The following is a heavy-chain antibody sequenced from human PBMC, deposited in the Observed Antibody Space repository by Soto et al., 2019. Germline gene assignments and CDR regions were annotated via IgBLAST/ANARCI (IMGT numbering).Heavy chain of an antibody. D-gene: IGHD2-15*01. J-gene: IGHJ4*02. CDR2: ISYDGSNK. Sequence: VQLVESGGGVVQPGRSLRLSCAASGFTFSSYGMHWVRQAPGKGLEWVAVISYDGSNKYYADSVKGRFTISRDNSKNTLYLQMNSLRAEDTAVYYCAKGIKNFDYWGQGTLVTVSS. CDR3: AKGIKNFDY. V-gene: IGHV3-30*18. CDR1: GFTFSSYG.